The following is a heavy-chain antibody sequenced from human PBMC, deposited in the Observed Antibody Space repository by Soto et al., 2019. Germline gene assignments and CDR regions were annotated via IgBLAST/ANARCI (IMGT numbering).Heavy chain of an antibody. V-gene: IGHV6-1*01. CDR3: ARGKSGPQVSVFGS. CDR2: TYYRSKWYN. CDR1: GDSASSNSAS. Sequence: SQTLSLTCAISGDSASSNSASWNWIRQSPSRGLEWLGRTYYRSKWYNDYAVSVKSRMTVNPDTSKNQFSLQLNSVTPEDTAVYYCARGKSGPQVSVFGSWSQGTQVTVSS. J-gene: IGHJ5*01. D-gene: IGHD5-12*01.